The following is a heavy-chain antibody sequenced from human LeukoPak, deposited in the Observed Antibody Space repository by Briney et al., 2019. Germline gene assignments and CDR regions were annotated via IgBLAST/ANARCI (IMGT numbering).Heavy chain of an antibody. CDR3: VRRNYVSGRIDP. D-gene: IGHD3-16*01. CDR2: FYYNGVT. CDR1: GGSISSSDYL. J-gene: IGHJ5*02. V-gene: IGHV4-39*01. Sequence: SETLSLTCTVSGGSISSSDYLWAWVRQPPGKGLEWIGDFYYNGVTSYDPSLKSRVTISVNTSKNQFSLNLTSVTAADTAVYHCVRRNYVSGRIDPWGQGTLVTVSS.